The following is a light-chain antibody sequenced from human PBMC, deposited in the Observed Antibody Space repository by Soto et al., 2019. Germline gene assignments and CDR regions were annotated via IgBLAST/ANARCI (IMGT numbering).Light chain of an antibody. V-gene: IGKV3-20*01. CDR1: QSVSSNY. J-gene: IGKJ5*01. CDR2: GAS. Sequence: ESVLTQSPGTLSLSPGERATLSCRASQSVSSNYLAWYQHKPGQAPGLLIYGASSRATGIPDRFSGSASGTDFTLTISRLEAEDFAVYYCQHYVSSLSITFGQGTRLEIK. CDR3: QHYVSSLSIT.